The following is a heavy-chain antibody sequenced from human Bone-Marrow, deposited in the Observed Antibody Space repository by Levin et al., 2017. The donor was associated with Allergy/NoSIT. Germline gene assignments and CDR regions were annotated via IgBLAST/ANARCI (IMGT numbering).Heavy chain of an antibody. CDR2: ISDSGDRT. V-gene: IGHV3-23*01. D-gene: IGHD2-21*02. CDR1: GLTFSSHG. Sequence: LSLTCAASGLTFSSHGMSWVRQAPGKGLEWVSSISDSGDRTYYADSVKGRFTISRDKFKNTLYLQMNSLRAEDTATFYCAILVVTATGVGGYWGQGTLVTVSS. CDR3: AILVVTATGVGGY. J-gene: IGHJ4*02.